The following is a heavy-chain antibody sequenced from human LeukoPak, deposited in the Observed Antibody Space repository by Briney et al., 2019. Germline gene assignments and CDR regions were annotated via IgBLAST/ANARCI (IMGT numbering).Heavy chain of an antibody. J-gene: IGHJ4*02. D-gene: IGHD3-22*01. CDR2: IHYSGSS. CDR1: GAFISSYY. V-gene: IGHV4-59*01. CDR3: ARSGSSGYYY. Sequence: SETLSLTCTVSGAFISSYYCTWIRQPPGKGLEWIGYIHYSGSSNYNPSLKSRVTISVDTSKNQISLKLSSVTAADTAVYHCARSGSSGYYYWGQGILVTVSS.